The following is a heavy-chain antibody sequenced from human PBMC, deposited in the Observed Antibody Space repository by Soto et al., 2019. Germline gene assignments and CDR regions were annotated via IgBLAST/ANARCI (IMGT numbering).Heavy chain of an antibody. Sequence: ASVKVSCKASGYTFSNYAKHWVSQAPGQRLEWMGWINPGDGNTKLSQKFQGRVTITRDTSASTAYMELSSLSSEDTAVYSCARETLSYGFALDVWGPGTTVTVPS. D-gene: IGHD3-16*01. V-gene: IGHV1-3*01. CDR3: ARETLSYGFALDV. CDR1: GYTFSNYA. CDR2: INPGDGNT. J-gene: IGHJ6*02.